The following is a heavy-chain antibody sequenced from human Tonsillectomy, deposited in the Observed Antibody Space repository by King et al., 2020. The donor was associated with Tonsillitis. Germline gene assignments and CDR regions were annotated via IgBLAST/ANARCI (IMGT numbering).Heavy chain of an antibody. V-gene: IGHV3-33*01. CDR3: ASHVKRMCRQRPLDY. CDR1: GFTFSSYG. Sequence: VQLVESGGGVVQPGRSLRLSCAASGFTFSSYGMHWVRQAPGKGLEWVAVIWYDGSNKYYADCVKGRFTIYRDNSKNTLYLQMNSLSAEDTAVYYCASHVKRMCRQRPLDYWGQGTLVTVSS. J-gene: IGHJ4*02. D-gene: IGHD2/OR15-2a*01. CDR2: IWYDGSNK.